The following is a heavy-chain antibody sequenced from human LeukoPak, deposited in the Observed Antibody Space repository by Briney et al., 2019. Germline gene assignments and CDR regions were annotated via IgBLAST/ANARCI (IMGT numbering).Heavy chain of an antibody. V-gene: IGHV3-23*01. CDR1: GFTFSTYA. CDR3: AKGLHSSSWNDAFDI. J-gene: IGHJ3*02. CDR2: INSGGST. Sequence: GGSLRLSCAASGFTFSTYAMTWVRQAPGKGLEWVSTINSGGSTYYADSVKGRFTISRDNSQNTLYLQMNSLRVEDTAMYYCAKGLHSSSWNDAFDIWGQGTVVTVSS. D-gene: IGHD6-13*01.